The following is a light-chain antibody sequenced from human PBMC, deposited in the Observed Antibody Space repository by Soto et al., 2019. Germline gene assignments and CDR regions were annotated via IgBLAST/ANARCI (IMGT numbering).Light chain of an antibody. CDR3: QQYYSYPPLT. CDR1: QGISSY. V-gene: IGKV1-8*01. Sequence: AIRITQSPSSLAASTGYRVTITCRASQGISSYLAWYQQKPGKAPKLLIYAASTLQSGVPSRFSGSGSGTDFTLTISCLQSEDFATYYCQQYYSYPPLTFGGGTKVDIK. CDR2: AAS. J-gene: IGKJ4*01.